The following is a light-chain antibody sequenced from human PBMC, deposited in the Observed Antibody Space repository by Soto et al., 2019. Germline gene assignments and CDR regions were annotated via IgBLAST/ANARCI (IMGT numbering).Light chain of an antibody. Sequence: EIVLTQSPATLSLSPGERATLSCSSSQSFSIYLAWYQQKPGQAPRLLRYDASNRATGIPARFSGSGSGTDFNLTISSLEPEDVAVYYCQQRSPSPPAFGQGTKLEIK. V-gene: IGKV3-11*01. CDR2: DAS. J-gene: IGKJ2*01. CDR1: QSFSIY. CDR3: QQRSPSPPA.